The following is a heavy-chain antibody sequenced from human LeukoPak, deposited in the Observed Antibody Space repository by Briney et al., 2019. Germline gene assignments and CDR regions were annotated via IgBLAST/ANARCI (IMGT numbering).Heavy chain of an antibody. CDR3: AKEISGWGTFDI. J-gene: IGHJ3*02. V-gene: IGHV3-23*01. D-gene: IGHD6-19*01. CDR2: ISGSGGST. Sequence: PGGSLRLSCAASGFTFSNYAMSWVRQAPGKGLEWVSGISGSGGSTYYADSVKGRFTISRDNSKNTLYLQMNSLRAEDTAIYYCAKEISGWGTFDIWGQGTMVTVSS. CDR1: GFTFSNYA.